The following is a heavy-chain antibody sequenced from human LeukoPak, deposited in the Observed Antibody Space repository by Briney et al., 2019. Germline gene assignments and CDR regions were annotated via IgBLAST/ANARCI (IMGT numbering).Heavy chain of an antibody. CDR3: AKDSSGWSHIYMDV. CDR1: EFTFSCYA. CDR2: ISAGGGTT. D-gene: IGHD6-19*01. V-gene: IGHV3-23*01. J-gene: IGHJ6*03. Sequence: PGGSLRLPCAASEFTFSCYAMTWVRQAPGKGLEWVSGISAGGGTTYYADSVKGRFSISRDNSKKTVYLQMNSLEAEYTAVYYCAKDSSGWSHIYMDVWGKGTTVTVSS.